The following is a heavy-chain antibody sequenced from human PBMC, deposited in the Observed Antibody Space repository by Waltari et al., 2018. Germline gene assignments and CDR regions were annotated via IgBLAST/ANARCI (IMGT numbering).Heavy chain of an antibody. Sequence: QVPLVQSGAEVQKPGSSVTVSCQPSGVTFCSSAISWFPPAPGQGLEWMGGSIPSFGTANDAQKFQGRVTITADESTSTAYMELSSLRSEDTAVYYCATSSYCGTTTCYQYYGMDVWGQGTTVTVSS. V-gene: IGHV1-69*01. CDR1: GVTFCSSA. D-gene: IGHD2-2*01. CDR2: SIPSFGTA. CDR3: ATSSYCGTTTCYQYYGMDV. J-gene: IGHJ6*02.